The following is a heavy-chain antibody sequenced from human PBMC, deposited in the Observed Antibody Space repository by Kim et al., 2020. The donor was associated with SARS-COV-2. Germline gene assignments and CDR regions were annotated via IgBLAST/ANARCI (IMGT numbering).Heavy chain of an antibody. V-gene: IGHV4-39*01. CDR3: ARRQLWFGELLGGMDV. J-gene: IGHJ6*02. D-gene: IGHD3-10*01. Sequence: SLKSRVTISVDTSKNQFSLKLSSVTTADTAVYYCARRQLWFGELLGGMDVWGQGTTVTVSS.